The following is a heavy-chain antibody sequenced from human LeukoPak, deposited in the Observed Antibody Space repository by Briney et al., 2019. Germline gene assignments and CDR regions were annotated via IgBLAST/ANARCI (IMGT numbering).Heavy chain of an antibody. J-gene: IGHJ4*02. V-gene: IGHV3-23*01. Sequence: GGSLRLSCAASGFTFSSYAMSWVRQAPGKGLEWVSAISDSGGSTYYADSVKGRFTISRDNSKNTLYLQMNSLRAEDTAVYYCAKVGVRFLEWLLPLDYWGQGTLVTVSS. D-gene: IGHD3-3*01. CDR2: ISDSGGST. CDR3: AKVGVRFLEWLLPLDY. CDR1: GFTFSSYA.